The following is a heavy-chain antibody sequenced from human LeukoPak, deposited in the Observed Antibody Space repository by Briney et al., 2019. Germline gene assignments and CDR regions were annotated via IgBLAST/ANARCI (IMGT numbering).Heavy chain of an antibody. V-gene: IGHV3-7*05. CDR3: ARWVTTSYRGMDV. CDR1: GFTFDDYA. CDR2: IKQDGSEK. J-gene: IGHJ6*02. D-gene: IGHD4-17*01. Sequence: GGSLRLSCAASGFTFDDYAMHWVRQVPGKGLEWVANIKQDGSEKYYVDSVKGRFAISRDNAKNSLDLQMNSLRAEDTAIYYCARWVTTSYRGMDVWGQGTTVTVSS.